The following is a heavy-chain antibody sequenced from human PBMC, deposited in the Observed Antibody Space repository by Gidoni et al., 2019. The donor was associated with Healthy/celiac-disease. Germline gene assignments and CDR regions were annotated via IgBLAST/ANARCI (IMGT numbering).Heavy chain of an antibody. CDR3: ARGTEISGSSFFRD. CDR1: GFTFISYS. Sequence: EVQLVESGGGLVPPGGSVRLPCAASGFTFISYSMHWVRQAPGKGLEWVSYISSSSSTIYYADSVKGRFTISRDNAKNSLYLQMNSLRDEDTAVYYCARGTEISGSSFFRDWGQGTLVTVSS. V-gene: IGHV3-48*02. J-gene: IGHJ4*02. D-gene: IGHD1-26*01. CDR2: ISSSSSTI.